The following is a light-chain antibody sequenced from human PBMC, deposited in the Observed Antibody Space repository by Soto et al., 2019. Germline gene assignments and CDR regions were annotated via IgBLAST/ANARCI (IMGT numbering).Light chain of an antibody. Sequence: DIQMTQSPSSLSASVGDRVTITCRASQSISRYLNWYQLKPGKAPKLLIYAASSLQSGVPSRFTGSGSGTDFTLTISSLQSEDIATYYCQQSYSSPGTFGRGTKVEIK. CDR2: AAS. V-gene: IGKV1-39*01. CDR1: QSISRY. CDR3: QQSYSSPGT. J-gene: IGKJ1*01.